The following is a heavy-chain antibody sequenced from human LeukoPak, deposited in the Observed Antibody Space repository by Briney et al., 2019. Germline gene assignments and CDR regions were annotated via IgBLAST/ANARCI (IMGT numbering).Heavy chain of an antibody. Sequence: SETLSLTCTVSGGSISSYYWSWIRQPAGKGLEWIGCIYTSGSTNYNPSLKSRVTISVDKSKNQFSLKLSSVTAADTAVYYCASNDYGDSSFDYWGQGTLVTVSS. J-gene: IGHJ4*02. CDR3: ASNDYGDSSFDY. CDR1: GGSISSYY. D-gene: IGHD4-17*01. V-gene: IGHV4-4*07. CDR2: IYTSGST.